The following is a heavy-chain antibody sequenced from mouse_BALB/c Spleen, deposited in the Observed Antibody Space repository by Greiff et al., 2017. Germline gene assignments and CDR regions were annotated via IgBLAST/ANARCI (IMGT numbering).Heavy chain of an antibody. D-gene: IGHD1-1*01. CDR1: GFTFNTYA. CDR2: IRSKSNNYAT. Sequence: EVQRVESGGGLVQPKGSLKLSCAASGFTFNTYAMNWVRQAPGKGLEWVARIRSKSNNYATYYADSVKDRFTISRDDSQSMLYLQMNNLKTEDTAMYYCVGSYRAMDYWGQGTSVTVSS. CDR3: VGSYRAMDY. J-gene: IGHJ4*01. V-gene: IGHV10-1*02.